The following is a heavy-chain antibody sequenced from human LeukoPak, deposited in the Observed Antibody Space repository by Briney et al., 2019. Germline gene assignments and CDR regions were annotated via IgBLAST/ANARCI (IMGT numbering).Heavy chain of an antibody. V-gene: IGHV3-74*01. CDR3: VREGVGATFDY. CDR2: VNGDGTTT. J-gene: IGHJ4*02. D-gene: IGHD1-26*01. Sequence: GGSLRLSCAASGFTFSNYWMHWVRQAPGKGLVWVSRVNGDGTTTDYADSVKGRFTISRDIAKNTLYLQMNSLRAEGTAVYYCVREGVGATFDYWGQGTLVTVSS. CDR1: GFTFSNYW.